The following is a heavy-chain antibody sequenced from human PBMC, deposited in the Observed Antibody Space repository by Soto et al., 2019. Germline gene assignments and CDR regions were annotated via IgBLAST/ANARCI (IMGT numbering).Heavy chain of an antibody. J-gene: IGHJ5*02. CDR3: ARRDRSGFSYWLDT. V-gene: IGHV4-31*03. D-gene: IGHD3-22*01. Sequence: PSETLSLTCTVSGGSISSGDYYWSWIRQHPGKGLEWIGTIYFSGTTYYNPSLKSRVTISVDTSKNQFSLNLSSVTAADTAVYYCARRDRSGFSYWLDTWGQGTLDTVSS. CDR2: IYFSGTT. CDR1: GGSISSGDYY.